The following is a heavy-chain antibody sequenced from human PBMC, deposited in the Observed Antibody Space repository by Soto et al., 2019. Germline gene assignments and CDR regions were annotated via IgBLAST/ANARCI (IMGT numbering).Heavy chain of an antibody. D-gene: IGHD4-17*01. CDR3: ASLYYGDFRYFDY. V-gene: IGHV4-39*01. Sequence: PSETLSLTCTVSGGSISSSSYYWGWIRQPPGKGLEWIGSIYYSGSTYYNPSLKSRVTISVDTSKNQFSLKLSSVTAADTAVYYCASLYYGDFRYFDYWGQGTLVTVSS. CDR2: IYYSGST. J-gene: IGHJ4*02. CDR1: GGSISSSSYY.